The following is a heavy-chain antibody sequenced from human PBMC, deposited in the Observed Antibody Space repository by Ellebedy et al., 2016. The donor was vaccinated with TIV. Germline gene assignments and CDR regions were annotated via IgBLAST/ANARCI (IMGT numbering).Heavy chain of an antibody. CDR3: AREADSDALDI. CDR1: GYTFTSHD. Sequence: AASVKVSCKASGYTFTSHDINWVRQAPGQGLEWMGWISTYSGNTKYAQKFQGRVTMTTDTSTETAYMELRSLTSDDTAVYYCAREADSDALDIWGQGTMVIVSS. D-gene: IGHD2-15*01. J-gene: IGHJ3*02. CDR2: ISTYSGNT. V-gene: IGHV1-18*01.